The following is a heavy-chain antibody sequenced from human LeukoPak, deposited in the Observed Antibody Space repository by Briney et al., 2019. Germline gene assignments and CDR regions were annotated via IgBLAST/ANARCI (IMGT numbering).Heavy chain of an antibody. V-gene: IGHV1-2*02. CDR3: ARDREGLAYFDF. D-gene: IGHD3/OR15-3a*01. CDR1: GYTFTNYG. CDR2: IDPNSGGT. Sequence: ASVKVSCKTSGYTFTNYGISWVRQAPGLGLEWMGWIDPNSGGTDYAQKFQGRVTMTRDTSIATAYMDLSRLISDDTAVYYCARDREGLAYFDFWGQGTLVTVSS. J-gene: IGHJ4*02.